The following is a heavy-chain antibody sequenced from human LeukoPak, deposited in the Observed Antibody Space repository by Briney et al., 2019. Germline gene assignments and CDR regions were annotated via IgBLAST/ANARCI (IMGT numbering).Heavy chain of an antibody. V-gene: IGHV3-30*04. CDR1: GFTFSTHS. CDR3: AREKNCCITSCYNAFDI. Sequence: PGGSLRLSCTASGFTFSTHSMHWVRQAPGKGLEWVAVISCDGGNHLHADSVKGRLTVSRDNSKSTLYLQMNSLRPEDTAFYYCAREKNCCITSCYNAFDIWGQGTVVSVSS. J-gene: IGHJ3*02. D-gene: IGHD2-2*01. CDR2: ISCDGGNH.